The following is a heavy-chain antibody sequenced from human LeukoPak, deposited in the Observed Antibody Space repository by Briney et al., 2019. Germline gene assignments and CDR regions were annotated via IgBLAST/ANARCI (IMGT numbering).Heavy chain of an antibody. Sequence: GASVKVSCKASGYTFTGYYMHWVRQAPGQGLEWMGWINPNSGGTNYAQKFQGRVTMTRDTSISTAYMERSRLRSDDTAVYYCARDYYDSSGYYPDAFDIWGQGTMVTVSS. V-gene: IGHV1-2*02. CDR2: INPNSGGT. D-gene: IGHD3-22*01. J-gene: IGHJ3*02. CDR3: ARDYYDSSGYYPDAFDI. CDR1: GYTFTGYY.